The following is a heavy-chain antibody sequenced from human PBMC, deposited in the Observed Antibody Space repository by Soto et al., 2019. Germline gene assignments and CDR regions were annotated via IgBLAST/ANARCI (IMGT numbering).Heavy chain of an antibody. CDR2: IYYSGST. CDR3: TRHYSSSWYYFDC. V-gene: IGHV4-59*01. D-gene: IGHD6-13*01. CDR1: GGSISSYY. Sequence: QVQLQESGPGLVKPSETLSLTCTVSGGSISSYYWSWIRQPPEKGLACLGYIYYSGSTNYNPTLESRVTISIDTSKNQFSRKLSSVTASETAVYYCTRHYSSSWYYFDCWGQGTLVTVSS. J-gene: IGHJ4*02.